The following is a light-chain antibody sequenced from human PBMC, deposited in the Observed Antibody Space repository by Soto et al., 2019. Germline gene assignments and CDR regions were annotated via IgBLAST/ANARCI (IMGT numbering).Light chain of an antibody. Sequence: WTQSPGTLSLSPGQRATLSCRASQSISSRYLAWYQQRPGQAPRLLIYGASNRATGIPDRFSGSGSGTDFTLTISRLEPEDFAVYYCQQYGSSPPLTFGGGTKVEIK. CDR1: QSISSRY. CDR3: QQYGSSPPLT. V-gene: IGKV3-20*01. CDR2: GAS. J-gene: IGKJ4*01.